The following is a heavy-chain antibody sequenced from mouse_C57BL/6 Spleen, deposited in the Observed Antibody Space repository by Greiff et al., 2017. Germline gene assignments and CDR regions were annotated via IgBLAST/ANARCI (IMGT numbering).Heavy chain of an antibody. J-gene: IGHJ1*03. D-gene: IGHD1-1*01. Sequence: QVQLKESGPGLVQPSQSLSITCTVSGFSLTSYGVHWVRQSPGKGLEWLGVIWNGGSTDYNAAFISRLSISKDNSKSQVFFKMNSLQADDTAIYYCARMRYYGSSWYFDVWGTGTTVTVSS. CDR2: IWNGGST. CDR1: GFSLTSYG. V-gene: IGHV2-2*01. CDR3: ARMRYYGSSWYFDV.